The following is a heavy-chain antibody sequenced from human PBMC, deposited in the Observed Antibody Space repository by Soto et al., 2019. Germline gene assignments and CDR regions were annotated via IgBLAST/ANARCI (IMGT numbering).Heavy chain of an antibody. V-gene: IGHV4-34*02. J-gene: IGHJ4*02. D-gene: IGHD3-9*01. CDR2: ISQSGTI. CDR1: GGAFSGYY. CDR3: ARGPVGGITKEGYFAH. Sequence: QVQLQQWGAGLLKPSETLSLTCAVYGGAFSGYYWNWIRQPPGKGLEWIGEISQSGTINYNPSFKRRASPSVDASTSQFSLRLTSVTAADTAVYYCARGPVGGITKEGYFAHWVQGSLLTVSS.